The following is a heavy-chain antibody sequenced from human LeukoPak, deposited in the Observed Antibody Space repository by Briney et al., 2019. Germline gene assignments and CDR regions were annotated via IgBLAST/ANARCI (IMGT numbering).Heavy chain of an antibody. CDR2: IYYSGST. D-gene: IGHD3-22*01. Sequence: SETLSLTCTVSGGSISSSSYYWGWIRQPPGKGLEWFGSIYYSGSTYYNPSLKSRVTISVDTSKNQFSLKLSSVTAADTAVYYCARQYYYDSSGYYSDNWFDPWGQGTLVTVSS. CDR1: GGSISSSSYY. J-gene: IGHJ5*02. V-gene: IGHV4-39*01. CDR3: ARQYYYDSSGYYSDNWFDP.